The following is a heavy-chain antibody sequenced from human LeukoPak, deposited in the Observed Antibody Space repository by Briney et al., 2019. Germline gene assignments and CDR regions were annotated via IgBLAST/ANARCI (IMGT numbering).Heavy chain of an antibody. CDR2: IYHSGST. J-gene: IGHJ3*02. Sequence: SETLSLTCAVSGGPISSTNWWSWVRQPPGKGLEWIGEIYHSGSTNYNPSLRSRITISVDKSTDQFSLRLSSVTAADTAVYYCARKIGSSGAFDIWGQGTMVTVSS. D-gene: IGHD1-26*01. CDR1: GGPISSTNW. CDR3: ARKIGSSGAFDI. V-gene: IGHV4-4*02.